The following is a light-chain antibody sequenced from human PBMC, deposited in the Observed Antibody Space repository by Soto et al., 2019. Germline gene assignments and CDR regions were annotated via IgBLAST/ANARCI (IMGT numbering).Light chain of an antibody. Sequence: GLTLSPGTLSLSKGERATLSCRASQSVSNNYLAWYQQKPGQAPRLLIYGASDRATGTPDRFSGSGSGTDFTLTISRLEPEDSAVYYCQQFDDSVPFGQGTRLAIK. V-gene: IGKV3-20*01. J-gene: IGKJ5*01. CDR2: GAS. CDR3: QQFDDSVP. CDR1: QSVSNNY.